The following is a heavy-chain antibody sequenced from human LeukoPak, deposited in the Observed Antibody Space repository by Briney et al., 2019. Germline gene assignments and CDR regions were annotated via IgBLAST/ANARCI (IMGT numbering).Heavy chain of an antibody. CDR2: IRYDGSNK. J-gene: IGHJ4*02. D-gene: IGHD3-22*01. CDR3: AKELYHDSSGYAPTGY. Sequence: GGSLRLSCAASGFTFSNYGMHWLRQAPGKGLEWVSFIRYDGSNKFYVDSGKGRFTISRDNSKNMVYLQMNSLRDADTAVYYCAKELYHDSSGYAPTGYWGQGTLVTVSS. V-gene: IGHV3-30*02. CDR1: GFTFSNYG.